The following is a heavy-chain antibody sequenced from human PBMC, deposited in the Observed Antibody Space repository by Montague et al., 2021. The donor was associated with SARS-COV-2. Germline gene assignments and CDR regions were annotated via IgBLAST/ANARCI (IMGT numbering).Heavy chain of an antibody. V-gene: IGHV4-39*07. Sequence: SETLSLTCTVSGGSISSGSHYWGYIRQPPGKGLEWLGSIYYSGTTYYTPSFKSPVTMSVHTSKNQFSLKLSSVTAADTAVYYCVRVVTLRRAIFSYFDYWGQGTLVTVSS. CDR1: GGSISSGSHY. D-gene: IGHD2/OR15-2a*01. CDR3: VRVVTLRRAIFSYFDY. CDR2: IYYSGTT. J-gene: IGHJ4*02.